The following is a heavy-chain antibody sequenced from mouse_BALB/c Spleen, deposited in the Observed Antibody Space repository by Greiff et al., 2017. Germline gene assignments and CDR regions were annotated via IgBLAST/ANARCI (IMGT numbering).Heavy chain of an antibody. Sequence: EVMLVESGGGLVKPGGSLKLSCAASGFTFSSYTMSWVRQTPEKRLEWVATISSGGSYTYYPDSVKGRFTISRDNAKNTLYLQMSSLKSEDTAMYYCTRDRGGSSYFGYFDVWGAGTTVTVSS. J-gene: IGHJ1*01. V-gene: IGHV5-6-4*01. CDR2: ISSGGSYT. CDR3: TRDRGGSSYFGYFDV. D-gene: IGHD1-1*01. CDR1: GFTFSSYT.